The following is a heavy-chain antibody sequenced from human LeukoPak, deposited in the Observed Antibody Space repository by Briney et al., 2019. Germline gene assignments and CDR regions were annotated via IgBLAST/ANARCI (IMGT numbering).Heavy chain of an antibody. CDR2: ISAYNADT. J-gene: IGHJ4*02. CDR3: ARGSYYDY. V-gene: IGHV1-18*01. D-gene: IGHD3-10*01. CDR1: GYTFSSYG. Sequence: ASVKVSCKASGYTFSSYGISWVRQAPGQGLEWMGWISAYNADTNYVQKFQGRVTMTIDTSTTTGYMELRSLTSDDTAVYYCARGSYYDYWGQGTLVTVSS.